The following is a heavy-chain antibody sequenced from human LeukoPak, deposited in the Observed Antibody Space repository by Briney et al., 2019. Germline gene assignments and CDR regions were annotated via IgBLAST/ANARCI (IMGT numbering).Heavy chain of an antibody. CDR3: AREGDWFDP. J-gene: IGHJ5*02. V-gene: IGHV1-69*04. CDR2: IIPILGIA. Sequence: SSVKVSCKASGGTFSSYAINWVRQAPGQGLEWMGRIIPILGIANYAQKFQGRVTITADKSTSTAYMELSSLRSEDTAVYYCAREGDWFDPWGQGTLVTVSS. CDR1: GGTFSSYA.